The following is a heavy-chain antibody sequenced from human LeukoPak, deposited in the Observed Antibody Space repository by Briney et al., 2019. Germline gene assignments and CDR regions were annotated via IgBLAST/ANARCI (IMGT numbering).Heavy chain of an antibody. V-gene: IGHV3-53*01. Sequence: PGGSLRLSCAASGFTVSSNYMSWVRQAPGKGLEWVSVIYSGGSTYYADSVKGRFTISRDNSKNTLYLQMNSLRAEDTAVYYCATGITMVRGVIRAVLDYWGQGTLATVSS. CDR3: ATGITMVRGVIRAVLDY. D-gene: IGHD3-10*01. CDR2: IYSGGST. J-gene: IGHJ4*02. CDR1: GFTVSSNY.